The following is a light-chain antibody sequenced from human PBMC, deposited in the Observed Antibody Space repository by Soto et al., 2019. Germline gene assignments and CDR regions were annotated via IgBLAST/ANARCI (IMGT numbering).Light chain of an antibody. J-gene: IGKJ1*01. CDR1: QSVSSYY. Sequence: DIVLTQSPGTLSLSLGERATLSCRASQSVSSYYLAWYQQKGGQAPRLLIYGTSSRATGIPDRFSGNGSGTDFTLTVSRLEPEDCAVYYCQQYNKSPRTFGQGTKVEIK. CDR2: GTS. V-gene: IGKV3-20*01. CDR3: QQYNKSPRT.